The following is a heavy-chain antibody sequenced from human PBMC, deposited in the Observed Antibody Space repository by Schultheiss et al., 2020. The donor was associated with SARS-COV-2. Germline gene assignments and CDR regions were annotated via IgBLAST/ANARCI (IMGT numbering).Heavy chain of an antibody. Sequence: GGSLRLSCAASGFTFRYFGMHWVRQAPGKGLEWVAVIWYDGSNKYYADSVKGRFTISRDNSKNTLFLQMNSLRPEDTALYYCARVRPSIAVTGPADYWGQGTLVTVSS. V-gene: IGHV3-33*08. J-gene: IGHJ4*02. CDR1: GFTFRYFG. CDR2: IWYDGSNK. CDR3: ARVRPSIAVTGPADY. D-gene: IGHD6-13*01.